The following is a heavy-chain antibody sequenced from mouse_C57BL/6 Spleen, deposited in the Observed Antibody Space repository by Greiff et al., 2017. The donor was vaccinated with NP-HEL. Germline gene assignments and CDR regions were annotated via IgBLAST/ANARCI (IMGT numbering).Heavy chain of an antibody. J-gene: IGHJ4*01. CDR2: IYPGDGDP. D-gene: IGHD1-1*02. Sequence: LQESGAELVKPGASVKISCKASGYAFSSYWMNWVKQRPGKGLEWIGQIYPGDGDPNYNGKFKGKATLTADKSSSTAYMQLSSLTSEDSAVYFCARSGGFYAMDYWGQGTSVTVSS. CDR3: ARSGGFYAMDY. V-gene: IGHV1-80*01. CDR1: GYAFSSYW.